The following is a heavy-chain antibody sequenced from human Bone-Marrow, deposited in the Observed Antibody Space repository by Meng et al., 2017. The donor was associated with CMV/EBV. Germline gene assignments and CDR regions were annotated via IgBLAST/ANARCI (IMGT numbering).Heavy chain of an antibody. Sequence: GESLKISCAASGFTFSSYAMHWVRQAPGQGLEWMGWINPNSGGTNYAQKFQGRVTMTRDTSISTAYMELSRLRSDDTAVYYCARARPYSSSWYSYNWFDPWGQGTLVTVSS. D-gene: IGHD6-13*01. CDR3: ARARPYSSSWYSYNWFDP. V-gene: IGHV1-2*02. J-gene: IGHJ5*02. CDR1: GFTFSSYA. CDR2: INPNSGGT.